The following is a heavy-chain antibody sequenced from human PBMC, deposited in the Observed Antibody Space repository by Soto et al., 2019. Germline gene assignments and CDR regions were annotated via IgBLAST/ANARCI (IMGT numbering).Heavy chain of an antibody. V-gene: IGHV3-11*01. Sequence: QVQLVESGVGLVKPGGSLRLSCTASGFIFSDFYMSWIRQAPGKGLEWASYISPRGDTIYADSVKGRFTISRDNAKNSVYLQMSSLRAEDTAVYYCARDFRWGQGTLVTVSS. CDR2: ISPRGDTI. J-gene: IGHJ4*02. CDR1: GFIFSDFY. CDR3: ARDFR.